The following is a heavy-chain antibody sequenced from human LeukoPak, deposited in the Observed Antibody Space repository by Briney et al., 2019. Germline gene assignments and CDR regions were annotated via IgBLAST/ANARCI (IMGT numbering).Heavy chain of an antibody. CDR1: GFTFSSYA. CDR3: AVTKTQSPYGSLDY. J-gene: IGHJ4*02. D-gene: IGHD4-17*01. Sequence: SGGSLRLSCAASGFTFSSYAMSWVRQAPGKGLEWVSAISGSGDGSYYVDSVKGRFTISRDNSKNTLYLQMNSLRAEDTALYYCAVTKTQSPYGSLDYWGQGTLVTVSS. CDR2: ISGSGDGS. V-gene: IGHV3-23*01.